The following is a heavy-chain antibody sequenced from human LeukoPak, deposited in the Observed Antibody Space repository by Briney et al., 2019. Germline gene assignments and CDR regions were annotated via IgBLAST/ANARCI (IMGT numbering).Heavy chain of an antibody. Sequence: GGSLRLSCAASRFTFSSYSMNWGRQAPGKGLEWVSSISSSSSYIYYADSVKGRFTISRDNAKNSLYPQMNSLRAEDTAVYYCAREQGFGTTDYWGQGTLVTVSS. D-gene: IGHD3-10*01. CDR1: RFTFSSYS. V-gene: IGHV3-21*04. J-gene: IGHJ4*02. CDR2: ISSSSSYI. CDR3: AREQGFGTTDY.